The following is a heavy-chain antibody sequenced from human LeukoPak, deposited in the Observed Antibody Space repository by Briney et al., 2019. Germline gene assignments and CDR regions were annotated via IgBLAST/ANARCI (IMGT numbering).Heavy chain of an antibody. Sequence: SETLSLTCTVSGGSISSSSYYWGWIRQPPGKGLEWIGSIYYSGSTYYNPSLKSRVTISVDRSKNQFSLKLSSVTAADTAVYYCARSAIVVVPATDAFDIWGQGTMVTVSS. V-gene: IGHV4-39*07. CDR3: ARSAIVVVPATDAFDI. CDR1: GGSISSSSYY. CDR2: IYYSGST. D-gene: IGHD2-2*01. J-gene: IGHJ3*02.